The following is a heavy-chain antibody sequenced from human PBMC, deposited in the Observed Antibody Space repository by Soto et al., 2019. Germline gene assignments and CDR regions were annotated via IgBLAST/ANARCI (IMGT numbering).Heavy chain of an antibody. D-gene: IGHD1-26*01. V-gene: IGHV4-59*12. CDR3: ARGGAEEYYYYYGMDV. Sequence: ETLSLTFTVSGGSISSYYWSWIRQPPGKGLEWIGYIYYSGSTNYNPSLKSRVTISVETSKNQFSLKLSSVTAADTAVYYCARGGAEEYYYYYGMDVRGQGTTVT. CDR2: IYYSGST. J-gene: IGHJ6*02. CDR1: GGSISSYY.